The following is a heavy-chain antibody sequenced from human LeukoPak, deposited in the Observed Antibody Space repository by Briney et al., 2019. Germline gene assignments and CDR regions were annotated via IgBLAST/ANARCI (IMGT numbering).Heavy chain of an antibody. CDR2: IKNDGSET. CDR3: VKNDGWFHLAQ. Sequence: PGGSQRLSCAVSGFNFRDHWMDWVRQAPGKGLEWVGHIKNDGSETYYLDSLKGRFSISRDNTNNALYLQMNSLRVEDTAVYYCVKNDGWFHLAQWGQGTLVTVSS. J-gene: IGHJ4*02. V-gene: IGHV3-7*03. D-gene: IGHD6-19*01. CDR1: GFNFRDHW.